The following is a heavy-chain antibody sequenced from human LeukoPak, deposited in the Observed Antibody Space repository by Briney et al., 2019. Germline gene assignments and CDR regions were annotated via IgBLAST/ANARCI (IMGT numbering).Heavy chain of an antibody. CDR3: ARHRANRDSSSSYAFDI. CDR1: GGSISSSGYY. D-gene: IGHD6-6*01. Sequence: SETLSLTCTVYGGSISSSGYYWGWLRQPPGKGLEWIVSIYYSGSTYYNPYMKSPFTISVCKCRNGLSLKLSSVPAADTAVYYCARHRANRDSSSSYAFDIWGQGTMVTVSS. J-gene: IGHJ3*02. V-gene: IGHV4-39*01. CDR2: IYYSGST.